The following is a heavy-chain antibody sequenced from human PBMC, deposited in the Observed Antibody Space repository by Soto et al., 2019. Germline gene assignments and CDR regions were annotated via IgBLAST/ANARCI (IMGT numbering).Heavy chain of an antibody. Sequence: VQFLESGGGVVRPGGSLRLSCVASGLSFDNYAMTWVRQSPGKGLEWLACITGNGAVTSYTDSVRGRFTISRDNSKKLLYLQMDSLSADDTAVYYCGKDPNGDYFGTFDFWGQGTTVTVS. J-gene: IGHJ3*01. CDR1: GLSFDNYA. CDR3: GKDPNGDYFGTFDF. V-gene: IGHV3-23*01. D-gene: IGHD4-17*01. CDR2: ITGNGAVT.